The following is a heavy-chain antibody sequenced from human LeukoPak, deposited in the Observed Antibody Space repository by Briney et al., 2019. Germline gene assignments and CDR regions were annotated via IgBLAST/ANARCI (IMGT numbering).Heavy chain of an antibody. CDR2: IYHSGST. D-gene: IGHD3-3*01. CDR3: ALRTYYDFWSGYPNQDY. V-gene: IGHV4-38-2*02. Sequence: SETLSLTCTVSGYSISSGYYWGWIRQPPGKGLEWIGSIYHSGSTYYNPSLKSRVTISVDTSKNQFSLKLSSVTAADTAVYYCALRTYYDFWSGYPNQDYWGQGTLVTVSS. CDR1: GYSISSGYY. J-gene: IGHJ4*02.